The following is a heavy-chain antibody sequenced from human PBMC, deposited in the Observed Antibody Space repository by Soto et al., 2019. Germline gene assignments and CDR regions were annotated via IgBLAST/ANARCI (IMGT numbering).Heavy chain of an antibody. D-gene: IGHD2-15*01. Sequence: PGGSLRLSCTASGLTFNNAWMTWVRQAPGKGLEWVGRIKSKVGGGTAEYSAPVRGRFTISRDDSKNTIYLQMSNLKTEDTALYYCISDSLIFYSDWFDVWGQGTPVPVSS. CDR2: IKSKVGGGTA. CDR1: GLTFNNAW. CDR3: ISDSLIFYSDWFDV. V-gene: IGHV3-15*01. J-gene: IGHJ5*01.